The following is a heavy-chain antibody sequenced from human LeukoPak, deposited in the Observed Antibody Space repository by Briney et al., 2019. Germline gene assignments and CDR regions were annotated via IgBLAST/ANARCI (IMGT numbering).Heavy chain of an antibody. Sequence: GGSLRLSCAASGFTFSSYGMHWVCQAPGKGLGWVAFIRYDGSNKYYADSVKGRFTISRDNSKNTLYLQMNSLRAEDTAVYYCAKGTDCSSTSCFTYYYYYMDVWGKGTTVTVSS. CDR3: AKGTDCSSTSCFTYYYYYMDV. V-gene: IGHV3-30*02. CDR1: GFTFSSYG. J-gene: IGHJ6*03. D-gene: IGHD2-2*01. CDR2: IRYDGSNK.